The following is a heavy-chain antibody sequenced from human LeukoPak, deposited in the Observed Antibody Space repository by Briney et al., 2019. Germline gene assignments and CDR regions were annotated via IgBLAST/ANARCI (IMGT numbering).Heavy chain of an antibody. CDR2: IYHSGST. Sequence: SETLSLTCTVSGYSISSGYYWGWTRQPPGKGLEWIGSIYHSGSTYYNPSLKSRVTISVDTSKNQFSLKLSSVTAADTAVYYCAGDLRYFDYWGQGTLVTVSS. CDR1: GYSISSGYY. J-gene: IGHJ4*02. V-gene: IGHV4-38-2*02. CDR3: AGDLRYFDY. D-gene: IGHD7-27*01.